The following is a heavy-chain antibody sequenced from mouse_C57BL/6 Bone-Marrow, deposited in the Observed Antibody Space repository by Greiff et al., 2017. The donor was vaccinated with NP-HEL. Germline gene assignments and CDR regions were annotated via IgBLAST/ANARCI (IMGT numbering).Heavy chain of an antibody. J-gene: IGHJ4*01. CDR3: ACMVTRGHYYAMDY. D-gene: IGHD2-2*01. Sequence: QVQLKQPGAELVKPGASVKLSCKASGYTFTSYWMHWVKQRPGQGLEWIGMIHPNSGSTNYNEKFKSKATLTVDKSSSTAYMQLSSLTSEDSAVYYCACMVTRGHYYAMDYWGQGTSVTVSS. CDR1: GYTFTSYW. V-gene: IGHV1-64*01. CDR2: IHPNSGST.